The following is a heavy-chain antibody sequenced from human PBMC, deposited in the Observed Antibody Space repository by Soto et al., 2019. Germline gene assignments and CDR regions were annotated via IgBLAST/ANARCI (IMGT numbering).Heavy chain of an antibody. J-gene: IGHJ4*02. CDR2: ISSNGGST. CDR1: GFTFSSYA. CDR3: VKPGSNLYSFDN. D-gene: IGHD1-26*01. V-gene: IGHV3-64D*06. Sequence: PGGSLRLSCSASGFTFSSYAMHWVRQAPGKGLEYVSAISSNGGSTYYADSVKGRFTISRDNSKNTLYLQMSSLRAEDTAVYYCVKPGSNLYSFDNWGQGTLVPVSS.